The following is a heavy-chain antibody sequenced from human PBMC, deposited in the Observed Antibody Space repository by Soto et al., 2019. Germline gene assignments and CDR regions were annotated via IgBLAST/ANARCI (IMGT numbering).Heavy chain of an antibody. D-gene: IGHD1-26*01. J-gene: IGHJ4*02. Sequence: QVKLVQSGAEVKKPGSSVKVSCKASGGTFSSYAISWVRQAPGQGLEWMGGIIPIFGTANYAQKFQGRVTITADESTSTAYMERSSLRSEDTAVYYCARGGRDGYRLDYFDYWGQGTLVTVSS. CDR2: IIPIFGTA. CDR3: ARGGRDGYRLDYFDY. V-gene: IGHV1-69*01. CDR1: GGTFSSYA.